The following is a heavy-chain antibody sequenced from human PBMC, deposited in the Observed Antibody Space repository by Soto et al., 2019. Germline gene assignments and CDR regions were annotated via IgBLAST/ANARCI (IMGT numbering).Heavy chain of an antibody. Sequence: EVQLVESGGGLVQRGGSLRLSCAASGFTFSSYWMHWVRHTPGKGLEWVARIGGGGGTTYYADSVRGRFTVSRDNAKYTLNLKICRFMDKNTAVYYGARNYYGAWTGYCIDYWGQGTLVSVSS. D-gene: IGHD3-3*01. J-gene: IGHJ4*02. CDR1: GFTFSSYW. CDR3: ARNYYGAWTGYCIDY. V-gene: IGHV3-74*01. CDR2: IGGGGGTT.